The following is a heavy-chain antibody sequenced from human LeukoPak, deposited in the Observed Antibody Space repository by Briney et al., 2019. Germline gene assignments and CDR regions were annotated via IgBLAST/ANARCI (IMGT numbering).Heavy chain of an antibody. CDR1: GGSISSHY. CDR3: ARGGVVVAATPNYFHY. D-gene: IGHD2-15*01. J-gene: IGHJ4*02. V-gene: IGHV4-59*11. Sequence: SETLSLTCTVSGGSISSHYWSWIRQPPGKGLEWIGYIYYSGSTNYNPSLKRRVTISVDTSKNQFSLKLSSVTAADTAVYYCARGGVVVAATPNYFHYWGQGTLVTVSS. CDR2: IYYSGST.